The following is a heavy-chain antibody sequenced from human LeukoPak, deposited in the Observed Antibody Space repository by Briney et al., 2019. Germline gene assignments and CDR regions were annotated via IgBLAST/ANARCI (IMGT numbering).Heavy chain of an antibody. CDR2: IGISSGNT. CDR1: GFPLKDYS. Sequence: GGSLRLSRAGSGFPLKDYSMDWVRPAPGKGLEWISYIGISSGNTKYADSVKGRFTISGDNAKNSLYLQMNNLRVENTAVYYCARDHNYAFDNWGQGTLVTVSS. J-gene: IGHJ4*02. CDR3: ARDHNYAFDN. V-gene: IGHV3-48*04. D-gene: IGHD1-1*01.